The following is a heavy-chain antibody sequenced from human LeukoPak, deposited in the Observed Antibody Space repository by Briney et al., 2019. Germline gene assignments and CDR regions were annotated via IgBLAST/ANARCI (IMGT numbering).Heavy chain of an antibody. CDR3: AREGMMATGREAAEI. J-gene: IGHJ3*02. Sequence: SETPSLTRSLSRGSTSRSNGSSSPEAPRAGRGWGGQFYYSGSTNYEASLKSRVTISVDTSKNEFSLKLSSVTAADTAVYYCAREGMMATGREAAEIWGQGTMVTVSS. D-gene: IGHD5-24*01. CDR1: RGSTSRSN. V-gene: IGHV4-59*01. CDR2: FYYSGST.